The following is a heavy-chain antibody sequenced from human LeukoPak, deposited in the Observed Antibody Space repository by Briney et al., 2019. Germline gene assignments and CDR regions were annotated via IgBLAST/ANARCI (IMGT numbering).Heavy chain of an antibody. D-gene: IGHD3-10*01. Sequence: ASVKVSCKASGGTFSSYAISWVRQAPGQGLEWMGRIIPILGIANYAQKFQGRVTITADKSTSTAYMELSSLRSEDTAVYYCAIRDYYGSGSYRYWGQGTLVTVSS. CDR3: AIRDYYGSGSYRY. CDR2: IIPILGIA. CDR1: GGTFSSYA. J-gene: IGHJ4*02. V-gene: IGHV1-69*04.